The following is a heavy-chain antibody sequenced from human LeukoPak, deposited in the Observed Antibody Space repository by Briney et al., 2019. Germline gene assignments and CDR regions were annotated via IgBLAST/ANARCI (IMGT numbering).Heavy chain of an antibody. V-gene: IGHV3-53*01. CDR3: AKDLEQWLPLYYFDY. CDR1: GFTVSSNY. J-gene: IGHJ4*02. D-gene: IGHD6-19*01. Sequence: GGSLRLSCAASGFTVSSNYMSWVRQAPGKGLEWVSVIYSGGSTYYADSVKGRFTISRDNSKNTLYLQMNSLRAEGTAVYYCAKDLEQWLPLYYFDYWGQGTLVTVSS. CDR2: IYSGGST.